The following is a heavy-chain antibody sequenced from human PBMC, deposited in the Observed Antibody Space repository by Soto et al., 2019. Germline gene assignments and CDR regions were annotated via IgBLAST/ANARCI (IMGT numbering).Heavy chain of an antibody. CDR2: INHSGST. J-gene: IGHJ4*02. CDR1: GGSFSGYY. Sequence: QVQLQQWGAGLLTPSETLSLTCAVYGGSFSGYYWTWIRQPPGTGLEWIGEINHSGSTNYNPSLKSRVTISVDTSKNQFSLKLTSVTAADTAVYYCARDKITGLFDYWGQGTRVTVSS. CDR3: ARDKITGLFDY. D-gene: IGHD2-8*02. V-gene: IGHV4-34*01.